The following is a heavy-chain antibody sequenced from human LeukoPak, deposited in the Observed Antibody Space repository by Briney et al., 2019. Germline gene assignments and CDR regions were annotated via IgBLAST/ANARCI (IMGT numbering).Heavy chain of an antibody. Sequence: SETLSLTCAVYGGSFSGYYWSWIRQPPGKGLEWIGEINHSGSTNYNPSLKSRFTISVDTSKNQFSLKLSSVTAADTAVYYCARGWLRSPFDYWGQGTLVTVSS. D-gene: IGHD5-12*01. CDR1: GGSFSGYY. CDR3: ARGWLRSPFDY. V-gene: IGHV4-34*01. J-gene: IGHJ4*02. CDR2: INHSGST.